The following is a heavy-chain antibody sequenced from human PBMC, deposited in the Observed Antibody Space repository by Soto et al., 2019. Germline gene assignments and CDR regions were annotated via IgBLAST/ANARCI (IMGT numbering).Heavy chain of an antibody. J-gene: IGHJ3*02. CDR3: ASFLKAINAGAFDI. CDR2: INSDGSST. CDR1: GFTFSSYW. Sequence: EVQLVESGGGLVQPGGSLRLSCAASGFTFSSYWMHWVRQAPGKGLVCVSRINSDGSSTSYADSVKGRFTISRDNAKNTLYLQMNGLRSDDTAVYYCASFLKAINAGAFDIWGQGTMVTVSS. D-gene: IGHD5-18*01. V-gene: IGHV3-74*01.